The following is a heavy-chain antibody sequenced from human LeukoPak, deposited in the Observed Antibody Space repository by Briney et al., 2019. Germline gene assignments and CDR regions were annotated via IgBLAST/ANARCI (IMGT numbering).Heavy chain of an antibody. D-gene: IGHD3-16*01. V-gene: IGHV3-30*02. CDR1: GFTFTSYG. CDR2: IRFDGSNK. Sequence: GGSLRLSCVASGFTFTSYGMHWVRQAPGKGLDWVAFIRFDGSNKFYGDSVKGRFTISRDNAKNSLYLQMNSLRAEDTAVYYCARLGEKADFDYWGQGTLVTVSS. CDR3: ARLGEKADFDY. J-gene: IGHJ4*02.